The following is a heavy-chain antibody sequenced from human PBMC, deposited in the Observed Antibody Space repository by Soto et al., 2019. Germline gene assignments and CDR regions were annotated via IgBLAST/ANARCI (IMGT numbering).Heavy chain of an antibody. CDR2: ISGSGGST. CDR1: GFTFSSYA. CDR3: AKDSIVGATTGILDY. D-gene: IGHD1-26*01. Sequence: GGSLRLSCAASGFTFSSYAMSWVRQAPGKGLEWDSAISGSGGSTYYADSVKGRFTISRDNSKNTLYLQMNSLRAEDTAVYYCAKDSIVGATTGILDYWGQGTLVTVSS. V-gene: IGHV3-23*01. J-gene: IGHJ4*02.